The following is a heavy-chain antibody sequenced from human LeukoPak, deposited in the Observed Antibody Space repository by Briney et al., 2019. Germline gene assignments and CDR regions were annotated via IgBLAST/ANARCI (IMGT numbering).Heavy chain of an antibody. CDR1: GYTFTGYY. CDR2: INPNSGGT. J-gene: IGHJ4*02. Sequence: ASVKVSCKASGYTFTGYYMHWVRQAPGQGLEWMGWINPNSGGTNYAQKFQGRVTMTRDTSISTAYMELSRLRSDDTAVYYCAVSGYSSSWPTEDFDYWGQGTLATVSS. CDR3: AVSGYSSSWPTEDFDY. D-gene: IGHD6-13*01. V-gene: IGHV1-2*02.